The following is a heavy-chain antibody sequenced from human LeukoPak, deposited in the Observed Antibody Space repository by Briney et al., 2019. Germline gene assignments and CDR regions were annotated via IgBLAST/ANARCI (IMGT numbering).Heavy chain of an antibody. CDR2: ISFSSSSI. V-gene: IGHV3-21*01. Sequence: GGSLRPSCGASEFSFSTHTMTWVRQAPGKGLEWVASISFSSSSIHYADSVKGRFTISRDNAQNSLYLQMNSLRVEDTAVYYCANLCGSSSDYWGQGTVVTVSS. J-gene: IGHJ4*02. CDR1: EFSFSTHT. D-gene: IGHD6-6*01. CDR3: ANLCGSSSDY.